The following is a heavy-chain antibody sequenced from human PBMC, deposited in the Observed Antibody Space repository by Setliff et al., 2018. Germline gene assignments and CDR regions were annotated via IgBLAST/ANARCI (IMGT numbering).Heavy chain of an antibody. J-gene: IGHJ4*02. CDR2: MYYSGDT. Sequence: PSATLSLTCTVSGGSVRGYYWSWIRQPPGKGLEWIGYMYYSGDTNYNPSLKSRVTISVDTSKNQFSLELRSVTAADTAVYYCARLPPLHTPMALTFDYWGQGILVTVSS. CDR3: ARLPPLHTPMALTFDY. CDR1: GGSVRGYY. D-gene: IGHD5-18*01. V-gene: IGHV4-59*08.